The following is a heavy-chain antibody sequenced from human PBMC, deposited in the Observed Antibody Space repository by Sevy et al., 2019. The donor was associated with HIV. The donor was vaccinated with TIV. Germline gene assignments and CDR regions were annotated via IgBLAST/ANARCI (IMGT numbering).Heavy chain of an antibody. D-gene: IGHD1-1*01. CDR3: ATCTTGTTGNAFDI. CDR1: GFTFSDYY. CDR2: ISSSGSTI. V-gene: IGHV3-11*01. J-gene: IGHJ3*02. Sequence: GGSLRLSCAASGFTFSDYYMSWIRQAPGKGLEWVSYISSSGSTIYYAESVKGRFTISRDNAKNSLYLQMNSLRAEDTAVYYCATCTTGTTGNAFDIWGQVTMVTVSS.